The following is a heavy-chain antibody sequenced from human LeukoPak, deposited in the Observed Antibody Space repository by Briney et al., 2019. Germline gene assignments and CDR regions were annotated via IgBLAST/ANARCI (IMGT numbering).Heavy chain of an antibody. CDR3: ARGGSGSYYDAFDI. J-gene: IGHJ3*02. CDR1: GGSFSGYY. Sequence: SETLSLTCAVYGGSFSGYYWSWIRQPPGKGLEWIGEINQSGSTNYNPSLKSRVTISVDTSKNKFSLKLSSVTAADTAVYYCARGGSGSYYDAFDIWGQGTMVSVSS. D-gene: IGHD1-26*01. V-gene: IGHV4-34*01. CDR2: INQSGST.